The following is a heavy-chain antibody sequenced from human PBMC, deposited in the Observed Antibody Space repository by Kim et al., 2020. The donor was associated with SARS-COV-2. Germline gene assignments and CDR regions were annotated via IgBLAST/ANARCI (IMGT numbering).Heavy chain of an antibody. CDR2: IRSKANSYAT. CDR1: GFTFSGSA. Sequence: GGSLRLSCAASGFTFSGSAMHWVRQASGKGLEWVGRIRSKANSYATAYAASVKGRFTISRDDSKNTAYLQMNSLKTEDTAVYYCTSIEPPDYDFWSGYTGMDVWGQGTTVTFSS. V-gene: IGHV3-73*01. J-gene: IGHJ6*02. D-gene: IGHD3-3*01. CDR3: TSIEPPDYDFWSGYTGMDV.